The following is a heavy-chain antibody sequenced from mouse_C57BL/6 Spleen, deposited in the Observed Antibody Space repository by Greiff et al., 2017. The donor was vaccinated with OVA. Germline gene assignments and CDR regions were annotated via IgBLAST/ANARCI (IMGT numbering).Heavy chain of an antibody. J-gene: IGHJ2*01. Sequence: DVKLVESGAELVRPGASVKLSCTASGFNIKDDYMPWVKQRPEQGLEWIGWIDPANGDTEYASKFQGKATITADTSSNTAYLQLSSLTSEDTAVYYCTTAPYGSLDYWGQGTTLTVSS. CDR3: TTAPYGSLDY. V-gene: IGHV14-4*01. CDR2: IDPANGDT. D-gene: IGHD1-1*01. CDR1: GFNIKDDY.